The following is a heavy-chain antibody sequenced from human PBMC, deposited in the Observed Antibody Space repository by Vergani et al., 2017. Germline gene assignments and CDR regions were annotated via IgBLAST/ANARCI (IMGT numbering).Heavy chain of an antibody. Sequence: QVHLVESGGGVVQPGRSLRLSCVVSGFTSSYYGMHWVRQAPGKGLEWVAVISYDGTQKYYADSVKGRFTITRDNSKSNLYLQMNSLRTEDTAVYYCATESCGTPGCQIGYFREWGQGTLVTVSS. CDR2: ISYDGTQK. CDR1: GFTSSYYG. D-gene: IGHD1-1*01. J-gene: IGHJ1*01. V-gene: IGHV3-30*03. CDR3: ATESCGTPGCQIGYFRE.